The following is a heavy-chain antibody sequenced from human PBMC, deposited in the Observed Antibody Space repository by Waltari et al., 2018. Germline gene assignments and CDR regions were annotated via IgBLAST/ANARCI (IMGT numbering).Heavy chain of an antibody. V-gene: IGHV4-4*02. CDR1: GDSMSSTDW. CDR2: IHRSGRT. CDR3: ARDRGRGLYLDS. D-gene: IGHD2-15*01. J-gene: IGHJ4*02. Sequence: QVQLQESGPGLVKPSGTLSRTCAVSGDSMSSTDWWNWVRQPPGKGLEWIGQIHRSGRTHYNPSLESRVTTSIDTSNNEFSLKVTSATAADTAVYYCARDRGRGLYLDSWGQGTLVTVSP.